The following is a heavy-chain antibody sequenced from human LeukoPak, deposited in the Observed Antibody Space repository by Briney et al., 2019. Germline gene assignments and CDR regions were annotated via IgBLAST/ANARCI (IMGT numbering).Heavy chain of an antibody. D-gene: IGHD3-10*01. CDR1: GFTFSSYA. CDR3: AKVGRKYYGSGTQNFDY. Sequence: GGSLRLSCAASGFTFSSYAMGWVRQAPGKGLEWVSAISGSGGSTYYADSVKGRFTISRDNSKNTLYLQMNSLRAEDTAVYYCAKVGRKYYGSGTQNFDYWGQGTLVTVSS. CDR2: ISGSGGST. V-gene: IGHV3-23*01. J-gene: IGHJ4*02.